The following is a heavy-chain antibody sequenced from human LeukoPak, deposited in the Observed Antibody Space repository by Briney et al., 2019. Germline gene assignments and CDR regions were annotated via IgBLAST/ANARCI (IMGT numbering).Heavy chain of an antibody. J-gene: IGHJ4*02. V-gene: IGHV1-2*02. CDR1: GYNFAHYH. Sequence: GASVKVSCKASGYNFAHYHTHWVRQAPGQGLEWIGSLNPNTGDTLLAQRFKGRVTMTRDTSLTVGYMELSSLTFNDTAVYFCPRDPDSGPDLWGQGTLVTVAS. CDR2: LNPNTGDT. D-gene: IGHD2-15*01. CDR3: PRDPDSGPDL.